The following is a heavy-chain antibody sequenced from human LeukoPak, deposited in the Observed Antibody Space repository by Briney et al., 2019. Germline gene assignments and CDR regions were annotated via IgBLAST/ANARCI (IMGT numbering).Heavy chain of an antibody. CDR2: IRYDGNNK. D-gene: IGHD3-10*01. CDR1: GFTFSSYG. J-gene: IGHJ4*02. CDR3: AKEGVGVINFLGEY. V-gene: IGHV3-30*02. Sequence: GGSLRLSCAASGFTFSSYGMHWVRQAPGKGLEWVACIRYDGNNKYCADSVKGRFTISRDNSKNTLYLQMNSLRAEDTAVYYCAKEGVGVINFLGEYWGQGTLVTVSS.